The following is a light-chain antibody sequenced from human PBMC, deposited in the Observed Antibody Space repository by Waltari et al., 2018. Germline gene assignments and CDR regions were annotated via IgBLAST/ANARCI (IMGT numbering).Light chain of an antibody. CDR1: RSISRW. V-gene: IGKV1-5*01. CDR2: DAS. CDR3: QQYNSYQT. Sequence: DIQMTQSPSTLSASVGDGVTITCRASRSISRWLAWYQQMPGEAPKLLIYDASTLESGVPSRFSGSGSETDFTLTISSLQPDDFGTYYCQQYNSYQTFGQGTKLEIK. J-gene: IGKJ2*01.